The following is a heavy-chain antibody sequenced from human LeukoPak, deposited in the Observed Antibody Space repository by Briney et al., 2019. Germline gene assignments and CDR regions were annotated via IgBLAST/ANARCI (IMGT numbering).Heavy chain of an antibody. V-gene: IGHV3-30*03. CDR3: ARDPRFLEWLSGVDV. CDR1: GFTFSSYG. D-gene: IGHD3-3*01. J-gene: IGHJ6*02. CDR2: ISYDGSNK. Sequence: PGGSLRLSCAASGFTFSSYGMHWVRQAPGKGLEWVAVISYDGSNKYYADSVKGRFTISRDNSKNTLYLQMNSLRAEDTAVYYCARDPRFLEWLSGVDVWGQGTTVTVSS.